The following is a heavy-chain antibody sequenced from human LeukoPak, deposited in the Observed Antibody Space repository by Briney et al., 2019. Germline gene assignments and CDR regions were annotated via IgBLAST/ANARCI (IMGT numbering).Heavy chain of an antibody. D-gene: IGHD2-2*01. CDR2: IDGGGGRT. Sequence: GGSLRLSCTASGFAFSSYAMSWVRQAPGVGLEWVSAIDGGGGRTWHADSVRGRFTISRDNSKNTLFMQMNSLRAEDTAVYYCAKDDESRYCSSTSCPDIFDYWGQGTLVTVSS. CDR1: GFAFSSYA. V-gene: IGHV3-23*01. CDR3: AKDDESRYCSSTSCPDIFDY. J-gene: IGHJ4*02.